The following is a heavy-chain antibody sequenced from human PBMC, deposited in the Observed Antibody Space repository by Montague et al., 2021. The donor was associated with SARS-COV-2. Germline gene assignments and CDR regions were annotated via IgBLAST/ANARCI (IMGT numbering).Heavy chain of an antibody. CDR3: VRDGDHWDFDY. Sequence: SLRLSCAASGFTFSDYWMHWVRQAPGKGLVWVSRIKGDGTNTIYADSVKGRFAISRDNARNTVYLQMSSLRAEDAAVYYCVRDGDHWDFDYWGQGALVTVSS. CDR1: GFTFSDYW. J-gene: IGHJ4*02. V-gene: IGHV3-74*01. D-gene: IGHD2-21*01. CDR2: IKGDGTNT.